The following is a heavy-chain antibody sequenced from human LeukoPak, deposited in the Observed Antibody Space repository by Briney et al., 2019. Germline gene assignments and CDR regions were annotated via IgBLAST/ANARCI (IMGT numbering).Heavy chain of an antibody. V-gene: IGHV3-30*04. CDR1: GFTFSSYA. J-gene: IGHJ4*02. Sequence: GGSLRLSCAASGFTFSSYAMHWVRQAPGKGLEWVAVISYDGSNKYYADSMKGRFTISRDNSKNTLYLQMNSLRAEDTAVYYCARDGPAAACFDYWGQGTLVTVSS. CDR3: ARDGPAAACFDY. D-gene: IGHD6-13*01. CDR2: ISYDGSNK.